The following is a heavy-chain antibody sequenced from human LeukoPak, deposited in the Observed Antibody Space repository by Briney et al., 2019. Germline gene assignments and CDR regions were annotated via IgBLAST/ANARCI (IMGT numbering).Heavy chain of an antibody. CDR3: AKSAADYSSSSFDY. V-gene: IGHV3-23*01. J-gene: IGHJ4*02. D-gene: IGHD6-6*01. Sequence: SGGSLRLSCAASGFTFSSYAMSWVRQAPGKGLEWVSYISGSGGSTYYADSVKGRFTISRYNSKNTLYMQMNSLRAEDTAVYYCAKSAADYSSSSFDYWGQGTLVTVSS. CDR2: ISGSGGST. CDR1: GFTFSSYA.